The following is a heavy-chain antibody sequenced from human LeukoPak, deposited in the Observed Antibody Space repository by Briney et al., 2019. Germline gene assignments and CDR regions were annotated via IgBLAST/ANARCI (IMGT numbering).Heavy chain of an antibody. V-gene: IGHV3-21*01. CDR1: GFTFSSYS. Sequence: AGGSLRLSCAASGFTFSSYSMNWVRQAPGKGLEWVSSISSSSSYIYYADSEKGRFTISRDNAKNSLYLQMNSLRAEDTAVYYCARDRDPYGGKPFDYWGQGTLVTVSS. CDR3: ARDRDPYGGKPFDY. D-gene: IGHD4/OR15-4a*01. J-gene: IGHJ4*02. CDR2: ISSSSSYI.